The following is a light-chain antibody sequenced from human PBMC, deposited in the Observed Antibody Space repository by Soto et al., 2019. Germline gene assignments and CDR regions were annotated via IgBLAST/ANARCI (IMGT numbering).Light chain of an antibody. J-gene: IGLJ1*01. V-gene: IGLV2-8*01. CDR1: SSDVGGYNY. CDR2: EVN. Sequence: QSVLTQPPSASGSPGQSVTISCTGSSSDVGGYNYVSWYQQHPGKVPKLMVYEVNKRPSGVPDRFSGSKSGNTASLTVSGLQCEDEADYYCTSYAGGNNVFGTGTKLTVL. CDR3: TSYAGGNNV.